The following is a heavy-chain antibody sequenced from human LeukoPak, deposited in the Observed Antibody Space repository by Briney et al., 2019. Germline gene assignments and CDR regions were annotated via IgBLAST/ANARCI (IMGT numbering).Heavy chain of an antibody. CDR1: GGSFSGYY. CDR3: ARGRSYSNYRIGGFDP. D-gene: IGHD4-11*01. CDR2: INHSGST. J-gene: IGHJ5*02. V-gene: IGHV4-34*01. Sequence: PSETLSLTCAVYGGSFSGYYWSWIRQPPGKGLEWIGEINHSGSTNYNPSLKSRVTISVDTSRNQFSLKLSSVTAAGTAVYYCARGRSYSNYRIGGFDPWGQGTLVTVSS.